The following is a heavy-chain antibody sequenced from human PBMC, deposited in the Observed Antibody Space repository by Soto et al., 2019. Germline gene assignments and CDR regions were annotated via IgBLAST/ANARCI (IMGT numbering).Heavy chain of an antibody. CDR1: GYTFTSYA. J-gene: IGHJ4*02. CDR2: INAGNGNT. Sequence: QVQLVQSGAEEKKPGASVKVSCKASGYTFTSYAMHWVRQAPGQRLEWMGWINAGNGNTKYSQKFQGRVTITRDTSSSTAYMELSILRSEDTAVYYCARGIVVVVAAYPFDYWGQGTLVTVSS. V-gene: IGHV1-3*05. D-gene: IGHD2-15*01. CDR3: ARGIVVVVAAYPFDY.